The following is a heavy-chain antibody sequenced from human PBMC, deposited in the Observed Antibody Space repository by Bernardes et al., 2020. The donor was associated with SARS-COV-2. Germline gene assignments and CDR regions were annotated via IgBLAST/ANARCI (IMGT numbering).Heavy chain of an antibody. J-gene: IGHJ6*03. Sequence: SETLSLTCSVSGGSISRYHWSWIRQSPGKGLEWIGYFYGTENTNYNPSLGSRVTISEDPSKNQLSLKLTSVTAADTAVYYCARIDCIPINCYPYYQHFYMDIWGQGTTVTVSS. CDR3: ARIDCIPINCYPYYQHFYMDI. CDR1: GGSISRYH. V-gene: IGHV4-59*01. CDR2: FYGTENT. D-gene: IGHD3-10*01.